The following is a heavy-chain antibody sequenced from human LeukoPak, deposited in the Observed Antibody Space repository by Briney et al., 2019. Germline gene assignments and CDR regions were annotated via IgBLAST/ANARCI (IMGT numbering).Heavy chain of an antibody. V-gene: IGHV4-59*11. CDR3: ARSTSFWSGYYPFDY. Sequence: SETLSLTCTVSGGSISSHYWSWIRQPPGKGLEWIGYIYYSGSTNYNPSLKSRVTIPVDTSKNQFSLKLSSVTAADTAVYYCARSTSFWSGYYPFDYWGQGTLVTVSS. D-gene: IGHD3-3*01. CDR2: IYYSGST. CDR1: GGSISSHY. J-gene: IGHJ4*02.